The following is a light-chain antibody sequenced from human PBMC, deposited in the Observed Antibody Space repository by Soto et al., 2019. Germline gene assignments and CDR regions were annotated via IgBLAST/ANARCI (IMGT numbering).Light chain of an antibody. J-gene: IGKJ1*01. Sequence: DIRMTQSPSTLSASVGDSVTITCRASQNIGTWLAWYQQKPGKAPDLLIYDASTLESGVPSRFTGSGSGTEFTLTISSLQPGYFATYYCQQWGDSWSFGQGTKVEIK. CDR2: DAS. CDR3: QQWGDSWS. CDR1: QNIGTW. V-gene: IGKV1-5*01.